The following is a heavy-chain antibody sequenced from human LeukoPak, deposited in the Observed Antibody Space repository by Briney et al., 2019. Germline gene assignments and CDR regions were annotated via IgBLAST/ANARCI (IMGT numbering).Heavy chain of an antibody. V-gene: IGHV4-30-4*01. CDR2: IYYSGSTSGSTT. CDR3: ASGGADSGSLFDY. D-gene: IGHD5-12*01. CDR1: GGSISSGDHY. Sequence: SETLSLTCTVSGGSISSGDHYWSWVRQPPGKGLEWIGYIYYSGSTSGSTTYYNPSLKSRVTVSVDTSKNQFSLKLRSVTAADTAVYYCASGGADSGSLFDYWGQGTLVTVSS. J-gene: IGHJ4*02.